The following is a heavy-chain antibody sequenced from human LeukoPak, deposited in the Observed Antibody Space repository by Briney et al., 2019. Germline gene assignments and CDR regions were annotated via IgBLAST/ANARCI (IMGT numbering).Heavy chain of an antibody. Sequence: GGSLRLSCSASGFTFSSYAMHWVRQAPGKGLECISTISDDSSFTYYADSVKGRSAISRDDSKNTLYLQMNNLKVEDTAVYYCAKGRCSGVGCDSFHSWGQGALVTVSS. V-gene: IGHV3-23*01. CDR3: AKGRCSGVGCDSFHS. CDR1: GFTFSSYA. CDR2: ISDDSSFT. J-gene: IGHJ4*02. D-gene: IGHD2-15*01.